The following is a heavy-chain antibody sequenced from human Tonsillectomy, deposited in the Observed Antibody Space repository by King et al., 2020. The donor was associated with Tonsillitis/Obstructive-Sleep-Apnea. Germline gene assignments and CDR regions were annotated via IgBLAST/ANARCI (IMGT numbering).Heavy chain of an antibody. D-gene: IGHD4-17*01. V-gene: IGHV3-20*04. CDR2: INWDGGST. CDR3: AGGNDYGVLNFDY. Sequence: VQLVESGGGVVRPGGSLRLSCAASGFTFDEYGMNWVGQAPGKGLEWVSGINWDGGSTCYADSLKGRFTISRYNAKNSLYLQMNSLRAEDTALYYCAGGNDYGVLNFDYWGQGTLVTVSS. J-gene: IGHJ4*02. CDR1: GFTFDEYG.